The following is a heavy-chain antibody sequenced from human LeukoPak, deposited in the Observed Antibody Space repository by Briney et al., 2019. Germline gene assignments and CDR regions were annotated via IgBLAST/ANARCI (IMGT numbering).Heavy chain of an antibody. J-gene: IGHJ4*02. CDR2: SSVSGGST. V-gene: IGHV3-23*01. CDR3: AKDPYYDFRSGYYSGPSFDY. Sequence: PGGSLRLACAASGFTFSSYAMSWVRQAPGKGLEWVSASSVSGGSTYYADSVKGRFTIPRDNFKNTLYLQMNSLRAEDTAVYYCAKDPYYDFRSGYYSGPSFDYWGQGTLVTVSS. CDR1: GFTFSSYA. D-gene: IGHD3-3*01.